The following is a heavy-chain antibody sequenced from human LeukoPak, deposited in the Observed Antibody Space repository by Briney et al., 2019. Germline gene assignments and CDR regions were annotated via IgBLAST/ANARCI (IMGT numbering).Heavy chain of an antibody. V-gene: IGHV3-23*01. Sequence: PGGSLRLSCAASGFTFSNYAMTWVRQAPGKGLEWISAITDSSGDTYHADSVKGRFTTSRDNSKNMLYLQMNSLRVEDTAVYYCAKGSRSSRPYYFDYWGQGTLVTVSS. CDR3: AKGSRSSRPYYFDY. J-gene: IGHJ4*02. CDR2: ITDSSGDT. CDR1: GFTFSNYA. D-gene: IGHD6-6*01.